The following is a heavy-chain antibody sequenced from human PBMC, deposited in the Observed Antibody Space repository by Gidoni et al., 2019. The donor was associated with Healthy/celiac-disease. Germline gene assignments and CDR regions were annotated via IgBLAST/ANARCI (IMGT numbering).Heavy chain of an antibody. J-gene: IGHJ4*02. Sequence: QVQLLESGGGVVPPGGSLRLSCEASGFTCSSYGMHWVRQAPGKGLEWVAVISYDGSNKYYADSLKGRFTISRENSKNTLYLQMNSLRAEDTAVYYCARLSSGSYSDYWGQGTLVTVSS. CDR1: GFTCSSYG. CDR2: ISYDGSNK. V-gene: IGHV3-30*03. D-gene: IGHD1-26*01. CDR3: ARLSSGSYSDY.